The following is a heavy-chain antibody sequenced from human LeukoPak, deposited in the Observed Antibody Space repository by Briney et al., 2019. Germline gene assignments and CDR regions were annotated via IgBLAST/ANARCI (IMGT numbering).Heavy chain of an antibody. CDR2: INSNSDGT. Sequence: ASVKVSFKASGYTFTGYYMHWVRQAPGQGREWMGRINSNSDGTNYAQRFQGRVTMTRDTSISTAYMDLSTLRSHDTAVYYCARDDLGRGSLMWGQGTLVTVSP. D-gene: IGHD2-8*01. CDR3: ARDDLGRGSLM. CDR1: GYTFTGYY. J-gene: IGHJ4*02. V-gene: IGHV1-2*06.